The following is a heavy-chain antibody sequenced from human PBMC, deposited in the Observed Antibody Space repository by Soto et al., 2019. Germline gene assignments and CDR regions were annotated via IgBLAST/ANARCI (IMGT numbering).Heavy chain of an antibody. CDR1: GGSISSYY. D-gene: IGHD3-16*01. Sequence: QVQLQESGPGLVKPSETLSLTCTVSGGSISSYYWSWIRQPPGKGLEWIGYIYYSGSTNYNPSLKSQVTISVDTSKNQFSLKLSSVTAADTAVYYCAGIMITFVGVMDWGEGTLVTVSS. V-gene: IGHV4-59*01. CDR3: AGIMITFVGVMD. CDR2: IYYSGST. J-gene: IGHJ4*02.